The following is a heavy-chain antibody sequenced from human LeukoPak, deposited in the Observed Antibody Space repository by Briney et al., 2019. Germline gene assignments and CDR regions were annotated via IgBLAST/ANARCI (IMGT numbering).Heavy chain of an antibody. D-gene: IGHD1-1*01. CDR2: INSDGSST. CDR3: ATLEPYNYYFDY. CDR1: GFTFSSYW. Sequence: SGGSLRLSCAASGFTFSSYWMHWVRQAPGKGLVWVSRINSDGSSTTYADSVKGRFTISRDNAKNTLYLQMNSLRAEDTAVYYCATLEPYNYYFDYWGQGTLVTVSS. V-gene: IGHV3-74*01. J-gene: IGHJ4*02.